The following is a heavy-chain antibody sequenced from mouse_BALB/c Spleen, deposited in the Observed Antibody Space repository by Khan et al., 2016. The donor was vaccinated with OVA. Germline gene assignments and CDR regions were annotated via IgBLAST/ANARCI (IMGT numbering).Heavy chain of an antibody. CDR3: ARKDYYDYDPFPY. V-gene: IGHV3-2*02. D-gene: IGHD2-4*01. CDR2: INYSGNT. Sequence: EVQLVESGPGLVKPSQSLSLTCNVTGYSFTSEYAWNWIRQFPGNKLEWMGYINYSGNTRFNPSLNSRTSITRDTSKNQFFLQLNSVTTDDTATYYCARKDYYDYDPFPYWGQGTLVTVSA. J-gene: IGHJ3*01. CDR1: GYSFTSEYA.